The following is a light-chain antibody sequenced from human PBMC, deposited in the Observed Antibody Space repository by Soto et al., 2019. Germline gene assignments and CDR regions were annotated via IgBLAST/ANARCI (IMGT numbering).Light chain of an antibody. Sequence: QSVLTQSPSASGTPGQRVTISCSGGTSNIGRNTVNWYQQLPRTAPKLLIYSNNLRPSGVPDRFSGSKSGTSAYLAISGLQSEDEADYYCAAWDDGLNGQLFGGGTKLTVL. V-gene: IGLV1-44*01. CDR2: SNN. CDR1: TSNIGRNT. J-gene: IGLJ2*01. CDR3: AAWDDGLNGQL.